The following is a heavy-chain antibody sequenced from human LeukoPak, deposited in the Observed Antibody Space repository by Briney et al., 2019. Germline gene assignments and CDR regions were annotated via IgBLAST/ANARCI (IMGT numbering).Heavy chain of an antibody. V-gene: IGHV3-11*04. Sequence: PGGSLRLSCGASGFSFSDYYTSWVRQAPGKGPDWISYISTTGRTIYYADSVKGRFTISRDNDRSSLYLQMNSLRAEDTALYYCARFRYNSTWGVFDYWGQGTLVTVSS. CDR3: ARFRYNSTWGVFDY. CDR2: ISTTGRTI. D-gene: IGHD2/OR15-2a*01. J-gene: IGHJ4*02. CDR1: GFSFSDYY.